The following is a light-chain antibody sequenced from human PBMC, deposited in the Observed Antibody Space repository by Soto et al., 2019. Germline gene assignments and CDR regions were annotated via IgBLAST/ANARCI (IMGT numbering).Light chain of an antibody. CDR1: SSDVGGYNY. J-gene: IGLJ1*01. CDR3: RSYSTTSTYV. CDR2: DVS. Sequence: QSVLTQPASVSGSPGQSITISCTGTSSDVGGYNYVSWYQQHPGKAPKLMIYDVSNRPSGVSNRFSGAKSGNTASLTTSGLQAEDEADYYCRSYSTTSTYVFGTGTMVTV. V-gene: IGLV2-14*01.